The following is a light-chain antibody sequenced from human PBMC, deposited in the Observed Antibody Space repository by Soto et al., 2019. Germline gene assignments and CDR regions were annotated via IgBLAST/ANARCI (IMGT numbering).Light chain of an antibody. J-gene: IGKJ2*01. V-gene: IGKV1-9*01. CDR2: AAS. Sequence: DIQLTQSPSFLSASAGDRVTITCRASQGISSYLAWYQQNPGKAPKLLIYAASTLQSGVPSRFSGSGSGTEFTLTISSLQPEDFATYYCQQVNSYPHTFGQGTKLEIK. CDR1: QGISSY. CDR3: QQVNSYPHT.